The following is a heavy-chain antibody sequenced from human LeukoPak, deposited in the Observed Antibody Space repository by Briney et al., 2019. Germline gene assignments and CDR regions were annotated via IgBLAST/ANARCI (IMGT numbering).Heavy chain of an antibody. V-gene: IGHV4-34*01. CDR3: ARAAQDIVVVPAATGLPHFDH. D-gene: IGHD2-2*01. CDR1: GGSFSGYY. J-gene: IGHJ4*02. CDR2: INHSGST. Sequence: SSETLSLTCAVYGGSFSGYYWSWIRQPPGKGLEWIGEINHSGSTNYNPSLKSRVTISVDTSKNQFSLKLSSVTAADTAVYYCARAAQDIVVVPAATGLPHFDHWGQGTLVTVSS.